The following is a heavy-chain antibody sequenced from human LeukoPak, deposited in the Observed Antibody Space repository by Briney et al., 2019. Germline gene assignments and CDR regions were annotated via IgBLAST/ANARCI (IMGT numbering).Heavy chain of an antibody. CDR3: AKEIWPTVTTPGHTYFDY. Sequence: GGSLRLSCAASGFTVSNNYVSWVRQAPGKGLEWVSVIYSGGSTYYADSVKGRFTISRGNSKNTMYLQMNSLRAEDTAVYYCAKEIWPTVTTPGHTYFDYWGQGTLVTVSS. CDR1: GFTVSNNY. V-gene: IGHV3-66*01. D-gene: IGHD4-17*01. J-gene: IGHJ4*02. CDR2: IYSGGST.